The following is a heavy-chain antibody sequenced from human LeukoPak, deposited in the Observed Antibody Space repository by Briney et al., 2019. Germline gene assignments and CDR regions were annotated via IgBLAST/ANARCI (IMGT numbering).Heavy chain of an antibody. D-gene: IGHD3-10*01. CDR2: IYPGDSDT. CDR1: GYSFTSCW. CDR3: ARTYYYGSGSYFPLGIDY. Sequence: GESLKISCKGSGYSFTSCWIGWVRQMPGKGLEWMGIIYPGDSDTRYSPSFQGQVTISADKSISTAYLQWSSLKASDTAMYYCARTYYYGSGSYFPLGIDYWGQGTLVTVSS. J-gene: IGHJ4*02. V-gene: IGHV5-51*01.